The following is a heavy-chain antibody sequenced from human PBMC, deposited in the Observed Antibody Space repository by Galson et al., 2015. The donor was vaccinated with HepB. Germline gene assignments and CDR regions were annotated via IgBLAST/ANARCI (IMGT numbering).Heavy chain of an antibody. CDR1: GYTFTSNG. CDR2: ISTRSGNT. CDR3: VRDCLHSLDY. V-gene: IGHV1-18*04. J-gene: IGHJ4*02. D-gene: IGHD2-15*01. Sequence: SVKVSCKASGYTFTSNGISWVRQAPGQGLEWMGWISTRSGNTNYAQRLQGRVTMTTDTSTSTAYMELRRLRSDDTAIYYCVRDCLHSLDYWGQGTLVTVSS.